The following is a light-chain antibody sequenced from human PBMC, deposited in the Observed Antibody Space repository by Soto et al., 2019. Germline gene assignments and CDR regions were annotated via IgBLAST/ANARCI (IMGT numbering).Light chain of an antibody. V-gene: IGKV3-20*01. Sequence: EVVLTQSPGTLSLSPGERVTLSCRASQSVASSYLAWYQQKPGRAPRLLFYSASSRATGIPDRFSGSGSGTDFTIIISRLEPEDFAVYYCHHFGSLPETFGQGTNVE. J-gene: IGKJ1*01. CDR2: SAS. CDR1: QSVASSY. CDR3: HHFGSLPET.